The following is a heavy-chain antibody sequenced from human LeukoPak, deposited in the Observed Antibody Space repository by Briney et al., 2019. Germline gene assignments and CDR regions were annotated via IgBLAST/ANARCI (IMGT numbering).Heavy chain of an antibody. CDR3: ARLFHCTNGVCYGPNTEDY. J-gene: IGHJ4*02. CDR2: IYTSGST. V-gene: IGHV4-61*02. CDR1: GGSISSGRYY. D-gene: IGHD2-8*01. Sequence: SETLSLTCTASGGSISSGRYYWSWIRQPAGKGLEWIVRIYTSGSTNYNPSLKSRITIPVDTSKNQFSLKLSSVTAADTAVYYCARLFHCTNGVCYGPNTEDYWGQGTLVTVSS.